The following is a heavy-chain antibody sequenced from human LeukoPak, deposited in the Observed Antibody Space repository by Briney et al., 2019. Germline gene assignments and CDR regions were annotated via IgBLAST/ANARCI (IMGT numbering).Heavy chain of an antibody. CDR2: LYYSGKT. V-gene: IGHV4-39*07. CDR3: ARGGMGSSHNWFDP. Sequence: SGTLSLTCIISDDSISSSTYYWGWIRQPPGKGLEWIGTLYYSGKTYYNPSLKSRVTISIDTSKNQFSLKLSSVTAADTAVYYCARGGMGSSHNWFDPWGQGTLVTVSS. J-gene: IGHJ5*02. CDR1: DDSISSSTYY. D-gene: IGHD6-13*01.